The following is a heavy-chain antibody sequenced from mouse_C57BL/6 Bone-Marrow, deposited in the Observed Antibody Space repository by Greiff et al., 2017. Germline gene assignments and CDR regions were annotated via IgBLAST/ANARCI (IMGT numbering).Heavy chain of an antibody. CDR1: GYAFSRSW. J-gene: IGHJ2*01. Sequence: QVQLQQSGPELVKPGASVKISCKASGYAFSRSWMNWVKQRPGKGLEWIGRIYPGDGDTNYNGKFKGKATMTAAKSSSTAYLQLSRLTSEYSAFYFCASSYYYFSSYVWYFFDYWRQGTTLTVSS. V-gene: IGHV1-82*01. CDR3: ASSYYYFSSYVWYFFDY. D-gene: IGHD1-1*01. CDR2: IYPGDGDT.